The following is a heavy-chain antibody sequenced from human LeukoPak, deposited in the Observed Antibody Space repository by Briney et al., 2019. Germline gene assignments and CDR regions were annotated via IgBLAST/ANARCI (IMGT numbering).Heavy chain of an antibody. D-gene: IGHD4-17*01. Sequence: QPGRSLRLSCAASGFTFSSYAMSWVRQTPVKGLEWVSVISGSGGSTYYADSVKGRFTISRVNSKNTLYLQVNSLRAEDTAVYYCAKENYGDSTGGRFQHWGQGTLVTVSS. V-gene: IGHV3-23*01. J-gene: IGHJ1*01. CDR1: GFTFSSYA. CDR3: AKENYGDSTGGRFQH. CDR2: ISGSGGST.